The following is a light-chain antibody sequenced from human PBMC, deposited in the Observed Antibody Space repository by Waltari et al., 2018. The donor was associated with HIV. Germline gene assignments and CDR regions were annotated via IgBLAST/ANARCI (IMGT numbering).Light chain of an antibody. V-gene: IGKV1-39*01. CDR1: QSISNY. Sequence: IQMTQSPSSLSASIGDSLTITCRASQSISNYLNWYQKKPGRAPKLLIYAASSLPSGVPSRFSGSGSGTDFTLTISSLQPEDSATYFCQQCFTSSFTFGPGTKVDIK. J-gene: IGKJ3*01. CDR3: QQCFTSSFT. CDR2: AAS.